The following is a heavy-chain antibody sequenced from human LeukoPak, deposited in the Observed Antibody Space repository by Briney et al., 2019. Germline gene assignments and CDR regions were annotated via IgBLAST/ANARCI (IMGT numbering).Heavy chain of an antibody. CDR3: TTDLPRSTSCSHDY. Sequence: PGGSLRLSCAASGFTFSNSWMLWVRQAPGRGLEWVGRIKRDIDGGTTDYAAPVKGGFTITRDDSENTLYLQMNSLKTEDTAVYYCTTDLPRSTSCSHDYWGQGTQVTVSS. CDR1: GFTFSNSW. D-gene: IGHD2/OR15-2a*01. V-gene: IGHV3-15*01. J-gene: IGHJ4*02. CDR2: IKRDIDGGTT.